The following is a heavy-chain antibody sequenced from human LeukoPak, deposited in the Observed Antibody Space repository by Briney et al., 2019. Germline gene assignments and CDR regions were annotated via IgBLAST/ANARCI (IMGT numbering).Heavy chain of an antibody. D-gene: IGHD6-6*01. CDR1: GFTFSSYS. CDR2: ISSSSSYI. J-gene: IGHJ4*02. Sequence: PGGSLRLSCAASGFTFSSYSMNWVRQAPGKGLEWVSSISSSSSYIYYADSVKGRFTISRDNAKNTLYLQVNNLRAEDTAVYYCARGPNSNWSGLDSWGQGTLLTVSS. V-gene: IGHV3-21*01. CDR3: ARGPNSNWSGLDS.